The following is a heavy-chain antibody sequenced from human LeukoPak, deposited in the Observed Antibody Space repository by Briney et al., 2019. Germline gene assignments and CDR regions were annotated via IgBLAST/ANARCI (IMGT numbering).Heavy chain of an antibody. Sequence: PGGSLRLSCAASGFTFSSYGMHWVRQAPGKGLESVAVIWYDGSNKYYADSVKGRFTISRDNSKNTLYLQMNSLRAEDTAVYYCARDGSGYSSNWATPGELYYFDYWGQGTLVTVSS. V-gene: IGHV3-33*01. D-gene: IGHD6-13*01. J-gene: IGHJ4*02. CDR2: IWYDGSNK. CDR3: ARDGSGYSSNWATPGELYYFDY. CDR1: GFTFSSYG.